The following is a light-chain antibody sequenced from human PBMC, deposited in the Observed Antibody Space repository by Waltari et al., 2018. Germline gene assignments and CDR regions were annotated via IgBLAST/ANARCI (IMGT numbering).Light chain of an antibody. J-gene: IGLJ1*01. CDR2: GNS. Sequence: QSVLTQPPSVSGAPGQRVTISGNGSSPNIGAGYDVNWYQQLPGTAPKPLIYGNSNRPSGVPDRFSGSKSGTSASLAITGLQAEDEADYYCQSYDSSLSGHNYVFGTGTKVTVL. V-gene: IGLV1-40*01. CDR3: QSYDSSLSGHNYV. CDR1: SPNIGAGYD.